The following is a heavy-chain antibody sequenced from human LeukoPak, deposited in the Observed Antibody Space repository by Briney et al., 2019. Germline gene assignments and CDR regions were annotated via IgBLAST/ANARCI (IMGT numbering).Heavy chain of an antibody. Sequence: GGSLRLSCAASGFTFSSYGMHWVPQAPGRGLEWVGFLRNDGSNKYSAGSVKGRFTISRDNSKNTPYLQMNSLRGEDTAVYYCAKDTKAGSWYGTQCDYWGQGTLVTVSS. CDR1: GFTFSSYG. V-gene: IGHV3-30*02. D-gene: IGHD6-13*01. J-gene: IGHJ4*02. CDR2: LRNDGSNK. CDR3: AKDTKAGSWYGTQCDY.